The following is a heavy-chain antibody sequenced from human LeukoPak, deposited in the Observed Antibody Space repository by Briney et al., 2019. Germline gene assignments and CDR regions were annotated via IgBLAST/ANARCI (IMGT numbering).Heavy chain of an antibody. CDR2: ISGSGGST. D-gene: IGHD2-2*01. J-gene: IGHJ4*02. V-gene: IGHV3-23*01. CDR1: GFTFSSYA. Sequence: GRSLRLSCAASGFTFSSYAMSWVRQAPGKGLEWVSAISGSGGSTYYADSVKGRFTISRDNSKNTLYLQMNSLRAEDTAMYYCAKLWSVVVPAAPFDYWGQGTLVTVSS. CDR3: AKLWSVVVPAAPFDY.